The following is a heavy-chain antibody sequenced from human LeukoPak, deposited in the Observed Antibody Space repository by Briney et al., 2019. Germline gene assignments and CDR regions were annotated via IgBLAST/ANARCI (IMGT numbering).Heavy chain of an antibody. D-gene: IGHD3-22*01. CDR1: GFIFRKYV. CDR2: ISSSGTST. CDR3: ARDYYESSGYPPEPYDN. Sequence: GGSLRLSCAASGFIFRKYVMSWVRQAPGKGLERVSSISSSGTSTYYADSVKGRFTISRGNSKNTLYLQMNSLGTEDTAMYYCARDYYESSGYPPEPYDNWGQGTLVTVSS. V-gene: IGHV3-23*01. J-gene: IGHJ4*02.